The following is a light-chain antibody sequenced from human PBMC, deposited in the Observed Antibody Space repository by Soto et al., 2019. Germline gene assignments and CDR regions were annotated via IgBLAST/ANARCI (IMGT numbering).Light chain of an antibody. J-gene: IGLJ2*01. CDR1: SGNIASKY. CDR2: EYY. CDR3: QSYDNYNVV. V-gene: IGLV6-57*04. Sequence: NFMLTQPHSVSESPGKTVTISCTRSSGNIASKYVQWYQQRPGSAPSTVIYEYYERPSGVPDRFSGAIVSSSNSASLTISGLKTEDEADYYCQSYDNYNVVFGGGTKVTVL.